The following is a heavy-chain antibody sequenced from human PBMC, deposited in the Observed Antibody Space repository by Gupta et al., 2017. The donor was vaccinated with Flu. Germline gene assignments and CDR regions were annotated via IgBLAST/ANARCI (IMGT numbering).Heavy chain of an antibody. CDR2: INHSGST. CDR3: ARGRRYFDWFDP. Sequence: WIRQPPGKGLEWIGEINHSGSTNYNPSLKSRVTISVDTSKNQFSLKLSSVTAADTAVYYCARGRRYFDWFDPWGQGTLVTVSS. D-gene: IGHD3-9*01. J-gene: IGHJ5*02. V-gene: IGHV4-34*01.